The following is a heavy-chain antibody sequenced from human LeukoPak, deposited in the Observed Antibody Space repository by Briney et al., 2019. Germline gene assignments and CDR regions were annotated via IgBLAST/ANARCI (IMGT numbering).Heavy chain of an antibody. D-gene: IGHD1-26*01. CDR1: GFTFSSYE. CDR3: ARSLVGATEY. V-gene: IGHV3-48*03. Sequence: PGGSLRLSCAASGFTFSSYEMNWVRQAPGKGLEWVSYISSSGSTIYYADSVKGRFTISRDNAKNSLYLQMNSLRAEDTAVYYCARSLVGATEYWGQGTLVTVSS. CDR2: ISSSGSTI. J-gene: IGHJ4*02.